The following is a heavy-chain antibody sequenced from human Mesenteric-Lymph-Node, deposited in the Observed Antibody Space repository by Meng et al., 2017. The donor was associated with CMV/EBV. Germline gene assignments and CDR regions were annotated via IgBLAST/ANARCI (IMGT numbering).Heavy chain of an antibody. CDR1: GGSFNGYY. D-gene: IGHD1-7*01. J-gene: IGHJ4*02. CDR3: ARSPNWNYEDY. Sequence: SETLSLTCAVYGGSFNGYYWSWIRQPPGKGLEWIGEINHSGSTNYNPSLKSRVTISVDTSKNQFSLKLSSVTAADTAVYYCARSPNWNYEDYWGQGTLVTVSS. V-gene: IGHV4-34*01. CDR2: INHSGST.